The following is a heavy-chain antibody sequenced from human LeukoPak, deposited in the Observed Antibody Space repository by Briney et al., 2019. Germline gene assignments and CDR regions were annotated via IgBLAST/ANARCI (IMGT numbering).Heavy chain of an antibody. V-gene: IGHV4-39*06. CDR3: ARRVEPGWFDP. CDR2: IYYTGSA. Sequence: SETLSLTCSVSGGSIGTSKYYWARIRQPPGKGLEWIGHIYYTGSAFYRPSLESRLTISVDTSKNQFALQLSSVTAADTAMYYCARRVEPGWFDPWGQGTLVTVSS. J-gene: IGHJ5*02. CDR1: GGSIGTSKYY. D-gene: IGHD1-14*01.